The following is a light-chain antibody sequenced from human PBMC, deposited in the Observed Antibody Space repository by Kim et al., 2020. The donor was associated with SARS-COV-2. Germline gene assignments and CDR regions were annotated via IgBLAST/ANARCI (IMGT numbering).Light chain of an antibody. V-gene: IGKV1-17*01. J-gene: IGKJ5*01. CDR2: GAS. CDR3: LQHSTYPIT. CDR1: QDIRND. Sequence: ASVGDIVTITCRASQDIRNDLGWYQQSPGRAPKRLIYGASSLQSGVPSRFSGSGSGTEFTLTISSVQPEDFATYFCLQHSTYPITFGQGTRLEIK.